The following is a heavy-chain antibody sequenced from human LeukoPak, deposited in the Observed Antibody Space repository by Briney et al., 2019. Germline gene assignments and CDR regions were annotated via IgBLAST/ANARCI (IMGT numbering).Heavy chain of an antibody. CDR1: GGSISGYY. Sequence: PSETLSLTCTVSGGSISGYYCSWVRQPPGKEMEWIGYVYSSGNTNYNPSLKSRVTLSVDTSKNQFSLKLVSVTAADTAVYYCARHPPSPAGAYDIWGQGTMVTVSS. J-gene: IGHJ3*02. V-gene: IGHV4-59*08. D-gene: IGHD6-19*01. CDR3: ARHPPSPAGAYDI. CDR2: VYSSGNT.